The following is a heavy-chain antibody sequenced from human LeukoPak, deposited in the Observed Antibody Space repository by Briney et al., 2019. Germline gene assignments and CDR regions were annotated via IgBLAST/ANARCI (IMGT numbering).Heavy chain of an antibody. CDR1: GGSISSYY. Sequence: SETLSLTCTVSGGSISSYYWSWIRQPPGKGLEWIGYIYYSGSTNYNPSLKSRVTISVDTSKNQFSLRLSSVTAADTAVYCCARHGTSSYYYYAMDVWGQGTTVTVSS. J-gene: IGHJ6*02. V-gene: IGHV4-59*08. CDR3: ARHGTSSYYYYAMDV. CDR2: IYYSGST. D-gene: IGHD1-1*01.